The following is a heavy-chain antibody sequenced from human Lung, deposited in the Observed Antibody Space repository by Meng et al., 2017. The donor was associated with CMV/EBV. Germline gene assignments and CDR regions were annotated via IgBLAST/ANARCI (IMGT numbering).Heavy chain of an antibody. Sequence: SVKVSXKASGYTFINHGFSWVRQAPGQGLEWMGWISTYSGNTNYAQKFQGRVTMSTDTSTNTAYMELRSLRSDDTAVYYCARDFVPFGATAVYYGMAVWGQGTXVTGSS. J-gene: IGHJ6*02. V-gene: IGHV1-18*01. CDR1: GYTFINHG. CDR3: ARDFVPFGATAVYYGMAV. CDR2: ISTYSGNT. D-gene: IGHD6-13*01.